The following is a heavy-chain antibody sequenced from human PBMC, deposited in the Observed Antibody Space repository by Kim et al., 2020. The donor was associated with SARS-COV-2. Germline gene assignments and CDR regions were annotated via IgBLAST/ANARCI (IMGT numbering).Heavy chain of an antibody. V-gene: IGHV3-23*01. Sequence: ADSVKGRFTISRDNTKNTLYLQMNSLRAEDTAVYYGAKGRVVTAIHAFDIWGQGTMVTVSS. D-gene: IGHD2-21*02. CDR3: AKGRVVTAIHAFDI. J-gene: IGHJ3*02.